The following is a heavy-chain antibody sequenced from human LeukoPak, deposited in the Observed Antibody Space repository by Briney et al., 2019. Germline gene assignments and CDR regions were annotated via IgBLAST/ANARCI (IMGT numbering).Heavy chain of an antibody. J-gene: IGHJ5*02. D-gene: IGHD3-16*02. CDR1: GYTLTGYY. Sequence: ASVKVSCKASGYTLTGYYMHWVRQAPGQGLEWMGWINPNSGGTNYAQKFQGRVTMTRDTSISTAYMELSRLRSDDTAVYYCARERRIANWFDPWGQGTLVTVSS. V-gene: IGHV1-2*02. CDR2: INPNSGGT. CDR3: ARERRIANWFDP.